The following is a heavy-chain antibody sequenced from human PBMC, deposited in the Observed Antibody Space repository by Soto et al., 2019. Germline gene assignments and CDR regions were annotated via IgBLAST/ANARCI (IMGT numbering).Heavy chain of an antibody. J-gene: IGHJ4*02. V-gene: IGHV3-30*18. CDR3: AKPRGTTVTTDFDY. D-gene: IGHD4-17*01. CDR2: ISYDGSNK. Sequence: GGSLRLSCAASGFTFSSYGMHWVRQAPGKGLEWVAVISYDGSNKYYADSVKGRFTISRDNSKNTLYLQMNSLRAEDTAVYYCAKPRGTTVTTDFDYWGQGTLVTVSS. CDR1: GFTFSSYG.